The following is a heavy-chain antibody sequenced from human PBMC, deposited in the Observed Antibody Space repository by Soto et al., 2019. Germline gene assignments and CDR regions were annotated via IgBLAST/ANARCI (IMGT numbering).Heavy chain of an antibody. Sequence: PSQTLSLTCAISGDSVSSDITSWNWIRQSPSRGLEWLGRTYYRSKWFHDYAASVKSRITINQDTSKNQFSLELNSMSHEDTAVYYCARGNALDVWVQGTAVTVSS. CDR2: TYYRSKWFH. J-gene: IGHJ3*01. CDR1: GDSVSSDITS. V-gene: IGHV6-1*01. CDR3: ARGNALDV. D-gene: IGHD3-10*01.